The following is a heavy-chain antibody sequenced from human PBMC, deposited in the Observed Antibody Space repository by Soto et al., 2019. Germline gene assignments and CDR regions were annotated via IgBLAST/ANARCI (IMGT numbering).Heavy chain of an antibody. CDR1: GGSIRVQSYY. D-gene: IGHD1-20*01. CDR2: SYYSGTS. V-gene: IGHV4-39*01. J-gene: IGHJ5*02. CDR3: TGRYNWNDYYFDP. Sequence: PSETLSLTCTVSGGSIRVQSYYWTWIRQTPGKGLEWVGSSYYSGTSYFNPALKGRVTISVDTSTNQFSLRLTSVTAADTAVYYCTGRYNWNDYYFDPWGQGTPVTVSS.